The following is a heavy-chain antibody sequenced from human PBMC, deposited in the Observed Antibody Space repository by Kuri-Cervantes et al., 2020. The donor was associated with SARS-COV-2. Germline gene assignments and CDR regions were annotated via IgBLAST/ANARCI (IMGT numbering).Heavy chain of an antibody. V-gene: IGHV3-53*01. Sequence: ETLSLTCAASGFTVSSNYMSWVRQAPGKGLEWVSVIYSGGSTYYADSVKGRFTISRDNSKNTLYLQMNSLRAEDTAVYYCAKWDVIVVVAAPELHYWGQGTLVTVSS. CDR3: AKWDVIVVVAAPELHY. J-gene: IGHJ4*02. D-gene: IGHD2-15*01. CDR2: IYSGGST. CDR1: GFTVSSNY.